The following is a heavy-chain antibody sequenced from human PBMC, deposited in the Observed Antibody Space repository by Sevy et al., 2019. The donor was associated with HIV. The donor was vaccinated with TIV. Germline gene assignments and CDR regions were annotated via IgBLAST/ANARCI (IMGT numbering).Heavy chain of an antibody. J-gene: IGHJ6*02. D-gene: IGHD2-15*01. V-gene: IGHV3-21*01. CDR2: ISSSSSYI. CDR3: ARDQPYCSGGSCYSHYYYGMDV. CDR1: GFTFSSYS. Sequence: GGSLRLSCAASGFTFSSYSMNWVRQAPGKGLEWVSSISSSSSYIYYADSVKGRFTISRDNAKNSLYLQMNSLRAEDTAVYYCARDQPYCSGGSCYSHYYYGMDVWGRGTTVTVSS.